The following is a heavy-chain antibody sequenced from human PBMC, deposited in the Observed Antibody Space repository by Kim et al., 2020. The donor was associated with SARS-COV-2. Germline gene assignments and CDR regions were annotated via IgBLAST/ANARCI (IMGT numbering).Heavy chain of an antibody. J-gene: IGHJ1*01. D-gene: IGHD1-1*01. Sequence: GGSLRLSCTASGFNFAEYAVSWFRQAPGKGLDLVGFIRSEAHGGTAEYGASVKGRVTISGDDSKSIVYLQMDSLKTEDTAVYYCARGRDHVESEY. CDR1: GFNFAEYA. CDR3: ARGRDHVESEY. V-gene: IGHV3-49*03. CDR2: IRSEAHGGTA.